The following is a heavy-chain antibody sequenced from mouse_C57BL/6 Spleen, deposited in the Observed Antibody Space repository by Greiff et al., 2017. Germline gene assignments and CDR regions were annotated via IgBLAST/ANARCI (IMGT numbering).Heavy chain of an antibody. J-gene: IGHJ2*01. CDR3: ARDVSSGPFDD. V-gene: IGHV5-16*01. CDR1: GFTFSDYY. D-gene: IGHD3-2*02. Sequence: DVMLVESEGGLVQPGSSMKLSCTASGFTFSDYYMAWVRQVPEKGLEWVANINYDGSSTYYLDSLKSRFIISRDDAKNILYLQMSSLKSEDTATYYCARDVSSGPFDDWGQGTTLTVSS. CDR2: INYDGSST.